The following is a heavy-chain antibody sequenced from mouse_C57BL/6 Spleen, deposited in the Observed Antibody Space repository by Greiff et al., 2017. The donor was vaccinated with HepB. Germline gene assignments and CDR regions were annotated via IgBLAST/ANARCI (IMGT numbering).Heavy chain of an antibody. CDR2: IDPSDSYT. CDR3: ARCPIYYGNWAMDY. Sequence: QVQLKQPGAELVKPGASVKLSCKASGYTFTSYWMQWVKQRPGQGLEWIGEIDPSDSYTNYNQKFKGKATLTVDTSSSTAYMQLSSLTSEDSAVYYCARCPIYYGNWAMDYWGQGTSVTVSS. CDR1: GYTFTSYW. J-gene: IGHJ4*01. V-gene: IGHV1-50*01. D-gene: IGHD2-1*01.